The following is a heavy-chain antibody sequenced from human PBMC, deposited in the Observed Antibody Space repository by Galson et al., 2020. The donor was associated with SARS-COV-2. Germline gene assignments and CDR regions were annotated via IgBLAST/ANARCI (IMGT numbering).Heavy chain of an antibody. V-gene: IGHV1-24*01. J-gene: IGHJ6*02. CDR3: ATSPAVRGVISRLYYYYYYGMDV. Sequence: ASVKVSCKVSGYTLTELSMHWVRQAPGKGLEWMGGFDPEDGETIYAQKFPGRVTMTEDTSTDTAYMELSSLRSEDTAVYYCATSPAVRGVISRLYYYYYYGMDVWGQGTTVTVSS. CDR2: FDPEDGET. CDR1: GYTLTELS. D-gene: IGHD3-10*01.